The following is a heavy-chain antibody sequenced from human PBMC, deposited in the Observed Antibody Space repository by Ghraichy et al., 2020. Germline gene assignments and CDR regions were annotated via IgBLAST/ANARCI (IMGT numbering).Heavy chain of an antibody. CDR1: GFSLSNSW. CDR2: IKSKSNGGTT. D-gene: IGHD6-13*01. CDR3: TTDQYSTSSYESFDT. V-gene: IGHV3-15*01. J-gene: IGHJ3*02. Sequence: GGSLRLSCAASGFSLSNSWMSWVRQAPGKGLEWVGRIKSKSNGGTTDYAVTVKGRFTISRDNSKNTLYLQMNSLKNEDTAVYYCTTDQYSTSSYESFDTWGQGTMVTVSS.